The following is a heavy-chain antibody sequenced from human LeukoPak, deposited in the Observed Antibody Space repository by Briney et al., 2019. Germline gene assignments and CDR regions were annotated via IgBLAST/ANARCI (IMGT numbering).Heavy chain of an antibody. Sequence: GASVKVSCKASGYTFTSYYINWVRQATGQGREWRRWMNPSSGNTGYAQKFEERVTMTRNPCISTAYTELSRLRSEETAVYYCARGPPRYFRREGAYYYYGMDVWGQGTPVTVSS. CDR3: ARGPPRYFRREGAYYYYGMDV. D-gene: IGHD3-9*01. CDR1: GYTFTSYY. CDR2: MNPSSGNT. V-gene: IGHV1-8*01. J-gene: IGHJ6*02.